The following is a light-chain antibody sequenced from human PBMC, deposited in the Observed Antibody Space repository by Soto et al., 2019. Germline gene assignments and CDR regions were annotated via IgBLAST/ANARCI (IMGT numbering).Light chain of an antibody. V-gene: IGLV2-14*03. CDR1: SSDIGSFTF. CDR2: DVN. J-gene: IGLJ1*01. Sequence: QSVLTQPASVSGSPGQSITISCPGTSSDIGSFTFVSWYQQHPGKVPKLMIFDVNRRPSGVSDRFSGSKSGNTASLTISGLQAEDEGDYYCSSYTSSSTHVFGSGTKLTVL. CDR3: SSYTSSSTHV.